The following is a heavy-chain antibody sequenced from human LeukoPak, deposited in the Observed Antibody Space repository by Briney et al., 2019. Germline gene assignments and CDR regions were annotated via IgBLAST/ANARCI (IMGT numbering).Heavy chain of an antibody. CDR3: ANGGEGTDY. D-gene: IGHD4-17*01. J-gene: IGHJ4*02. CDR1: GFTFSSYG. Sequence: GGSLRLSCAASGFTFSSYGMHWVRQAPGKGLEWVVVISYDGSNKYCADSVKGRFTISRDNSKNTLYLQMNSLRAEDTAVYYCANGGEGTDYWGQGTLVTVSS. V-gene: IGHV3-30*18. CDR2: ISYDGSNK.